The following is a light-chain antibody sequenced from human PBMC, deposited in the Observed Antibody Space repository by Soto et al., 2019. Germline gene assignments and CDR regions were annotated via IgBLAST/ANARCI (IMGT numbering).Light chain of an antibody. J-gene: IGLJ3*02. V-gene: IGLV1-44*01. Sequence: QSVLTQRPSASGTPGQSVTMSCSGSFTNIGSNTVNWYQQVPGTAPQVLIYSNNERPSGVPDRFSASKSGTSASLAISGLQSEDEADYYCGAWDDSLSAPVFGGGTKLTVL. CDR3: GAWDDSLSAPV. CDR2: SNN. CDR1: FTNIGSNT.